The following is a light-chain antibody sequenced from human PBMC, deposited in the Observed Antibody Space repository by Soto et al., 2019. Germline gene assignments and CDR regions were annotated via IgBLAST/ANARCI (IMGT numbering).Light chain of an antibody. J-gene: IGKJ1*01. CDR3: QQYNSYAWT. Sequence: IKLTQSPSSLSASVGDRVTITCRASQGISSYLAWYQQKPGKAPKLLIYAASTLQSGVPSRFSGSGSGTDFTLTISSLQPDDFATYYCQQYNSYAWTFGQGTKVDI. V-gene: IGKV1-9*01. CDR2: AAS. CDR1: QGISSY.